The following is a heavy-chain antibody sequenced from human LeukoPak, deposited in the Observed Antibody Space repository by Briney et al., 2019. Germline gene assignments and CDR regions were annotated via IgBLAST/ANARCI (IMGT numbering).Heavy chain of an antibody. J-gene: IGHJ6*02. V-gene: IGHV1-69*13. Sequence: ASVKVSCKASGGTFSSYAISWVRQAPGQGLEWMRGIIPIFGTANYAQKFQGRVTITADESTSTAYMELSSLRSEDTAVYYCARVPYSSGWHGGSCYYYGMDVWGQGTTVTVSS. CDR2: IIPIFGTA. CDR1: GGTFSSYA. CDR3: ARVPYSSGWHGGSCYYYGMDV. D-gene: IGHD6-19*01.